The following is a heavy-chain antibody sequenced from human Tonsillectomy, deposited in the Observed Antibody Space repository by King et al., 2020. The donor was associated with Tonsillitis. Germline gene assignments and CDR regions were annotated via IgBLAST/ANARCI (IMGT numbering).Heavy chain of an antibody. Sequence: QLVQSGGGVVQPGRSLRLSCAASGFTFSSYAFYWVRQAPGKGLEWLAVLSYDGSNTYHADSVKGRFSISRDNSKNTLYLQMHSLRPEDTAVYYCARAKGGYCTGAGCYPGDYWGQGALVTVSS. CDR2: LSYDGSNT. J-gene: IGHJ4*02. CDR1: GFTFSSYA. D-gene: IGHD2-15*01. CDR3: ARAKGGYCTGAGCYPGDY. V-gene: IGHV3-30-3*01.